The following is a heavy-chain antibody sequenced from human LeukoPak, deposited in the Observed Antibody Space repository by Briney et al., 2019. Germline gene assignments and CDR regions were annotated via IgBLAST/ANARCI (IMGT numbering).Heavy chain of an antibody. V-gene: IGHV3-23*01. D-gene: IGHD4/OR15-4a*01. Sequence: GGSLTLPCGPSGLPFSIQAMTWVRHAPGEGVGWVAGISGWGVSTYYAASVKGRFTISRDNSQTTLFLQMNCLRAEDTAVYYCAELLSSLDDYAASSLGVVFWGQGNLVTVSS. CDR3: AELLSSLDDYAASSLGVVF. CDR1: GLPFSIQA. J-gene: IGHJ4*02. CDR2: ISGWGVST.